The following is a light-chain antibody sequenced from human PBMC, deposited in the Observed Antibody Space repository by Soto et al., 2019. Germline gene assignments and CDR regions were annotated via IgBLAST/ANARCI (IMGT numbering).Light chain of an antibody. CDR2: RDD. Sequence: QSVLTQPPSASATPGQRITISCFGSSSNIGSNYGYWYQQLPGTAPKLLISRDDERPSGVPDRFSGSKSGTSASLAISGVRSEEEADYFCAAWDASLRAPVFGGGTKVTVL. CDR1: SSNIGSNY. CDR3: AAWDASLRAPV. J-gene: IGLJ2*01. V-gene: IGLV1-47*01.